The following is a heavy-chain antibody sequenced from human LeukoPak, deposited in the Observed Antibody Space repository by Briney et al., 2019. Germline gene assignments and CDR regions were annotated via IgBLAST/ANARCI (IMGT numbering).Heavy chain of an antibody. CDR2: IRQDGSEK. J-gene: IGHJ3*01. CDR3: ARAGYYGDDAFDL. CDR1: GFTIGSYW. Sequence: GGSLRLSCAGSGFTIGSYWVSWVRQAPGKGLEWVANIRQDGSEKYYVDSVKGRLTISRDNAKNSLYLQMNSLRAEDTGIYYCARAGYYGDDAFDLWGQGTMVTVSS. V-gene: IGHV3-7*01. D-gene: IGHD2/OR15-2a*01.